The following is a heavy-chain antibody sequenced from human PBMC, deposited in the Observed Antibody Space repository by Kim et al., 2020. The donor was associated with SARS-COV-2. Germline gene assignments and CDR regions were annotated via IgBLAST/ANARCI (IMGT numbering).Heavy chain of an antibody. J-gene: IGHJ5*02. Sequence: SETLSLTCTVSGGSISSSSYYWGWIRQPPGKGLEWIGSIYYSGSTYYNPSLKSRVTISVDTSKNQFSLKLSSVTAADTAVYYCARQQHIVVVTAIRFWFDPWGPGTLVTVSS. D-gene: IGHD2-21*02. CDR1: GGSISSSSYY. CDR2: IYYSGST. CDR3: ARQQHIVVVTAIRFWFDP. V-gene: IGHV4-39*01.